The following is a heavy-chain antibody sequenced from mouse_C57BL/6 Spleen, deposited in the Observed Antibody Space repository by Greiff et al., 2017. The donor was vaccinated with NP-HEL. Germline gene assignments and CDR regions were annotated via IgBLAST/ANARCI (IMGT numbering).Heavy chain of an antibody. J-gene: IGHJ2*01. Sequence: EVKLVESGGGLVKPGGSLKLSCAASGFTFSSYAMSWVRQTPEKRLEWVATISDGGSYTYYPDNVKGRFTISRDNAKNNLYLQMSHLKSEDTAMYYCAREGDGYYVYFDYWGQGTTLTVSS. CDR2: ISDGGSYT. CDR3: AREGDGYYVYFDY. V-gene: IGHV5-4*01. D-gene: IGHD2-3*01. CDR1: GFTFSSYA.